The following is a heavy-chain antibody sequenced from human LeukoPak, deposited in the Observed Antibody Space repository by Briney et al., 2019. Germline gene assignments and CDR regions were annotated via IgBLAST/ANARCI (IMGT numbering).Heavy chain of an antibody. J-gene: IGHJ4*02. Sequence: SETLSLTCTVSGGSVRSYSWSWLRQPPGKGLEYIGHIYNGGSPTYNPSLMGRLTMSMDTAKNQLSLHLTSVTTADTALYFCARNKGVAARHDYWGQGTLVIVSS. CDR1: GGSVRSYS. D-gene: IGHD6-19*01. V-gene: IGHV4-59*02. CDR2: IYNGGSP. CDR3: ARNKGVAARHDY.